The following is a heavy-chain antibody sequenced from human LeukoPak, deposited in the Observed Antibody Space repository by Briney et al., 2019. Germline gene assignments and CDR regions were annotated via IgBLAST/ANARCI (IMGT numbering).Heavy chain of an antibody. D-gene: IGHD3-10*01. J-gene: IGHJ5*02. CDR3: ARHGTITMVRGVIIKGFDP. CDR1: GYSISSGYY. V-gene: IGHV4-38-2*02. CDR2: INHSGST. Sequence: SETLSLTCTVSGYSISSGYYWGWIRQPPGKGLEWIGEINHSGSTNYNPSLKSRVTISVDTSKNQFSLKLSSVTAADTAVYYCARHGTITMVRGVIIKGFDPWGQGTLVTVSS.